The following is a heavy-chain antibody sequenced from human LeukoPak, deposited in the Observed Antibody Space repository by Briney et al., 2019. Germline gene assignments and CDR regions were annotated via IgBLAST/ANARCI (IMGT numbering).Heavy chain of an antibody. V-gene: IGHV3-30-3*01. CDR2: ISYDGSNK. J-gene: IGHJ3*02. D-gene: IGHD4-11*01. CDR1: GFTFSSYA. CDR3: ATENYYSNYAYAFDI. Sequence: GSLRLSCAASGFTFSSYAMHWVRQAPGKGLEWVAVISYDGSNKYYADSVKGRFTISRDNSKNTLYLQMNSLRAEDTAVYYCATENYYSNYAYAFDIWGQGTMVTVSS.